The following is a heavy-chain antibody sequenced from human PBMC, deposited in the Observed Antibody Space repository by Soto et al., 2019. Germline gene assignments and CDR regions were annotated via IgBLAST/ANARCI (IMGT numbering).Heavy chain of an antibody. J-gene: IGHJ5*02. CDR2: IYYSGST. D-gene: IGHD3-22*01. Sequence: PSETLSLTCTVSGGSISSYYWSWIRQPPGKGLEWIGYIYYSGSTNYNPSLRSRVTISVDTSKNQFSLKPSSVTAADTAVYYCARDRGPDYYDRSGSTLHGRFDPWGQGTLVTVSS. V-gene: IGHV4-59*01. CDR1: GGSISSYY. CDR3: ARDRGPDYYDRSGSTLHGRFDP.